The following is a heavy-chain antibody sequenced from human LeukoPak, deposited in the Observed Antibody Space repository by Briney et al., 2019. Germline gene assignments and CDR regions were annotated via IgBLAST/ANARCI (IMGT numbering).Heavy chain of an antibody. CDR2: IKQDGSEK. Sequence: PGGSLRLSCAASGFTFSTYWMSWVRQAPGKALEWVANIKQDGSEKYYVDSVKGRFTISRDNAKNSLYLQMNSLRAEDTAMYYCARDSAGNDYWGQGTLVTVSS. J-gene: IGHJ4*02. D-gene: IGHD6-13*01. CDR1: GFTFSTYW. CDR3: ARDSAGNDY. V-gene: IGHV3-7*01.